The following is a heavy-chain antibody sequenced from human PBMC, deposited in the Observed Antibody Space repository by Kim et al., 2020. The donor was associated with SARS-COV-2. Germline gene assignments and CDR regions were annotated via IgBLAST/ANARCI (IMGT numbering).Heavy chain of an antibody. Sequence: IHYADSVNGRFTISRDNAENSLYLQMNSLRYEDTAVYYCVRDSNWSFDYWGQGTLVTVSS. D-gene: IGHD6-13*01. V-gene: IGHV3-48*02. CDR3: VRDSNWSFDY. CDR2: I. J-gene: IGHJ4*02.